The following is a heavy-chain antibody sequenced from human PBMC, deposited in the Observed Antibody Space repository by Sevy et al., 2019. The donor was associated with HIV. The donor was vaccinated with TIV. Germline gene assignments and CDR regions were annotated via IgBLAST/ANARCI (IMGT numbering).Heavy chain of an antibody. CDR2: ISAYNGNT. D-gene: IGHD2-2*02. CDR3: ARVVVVPAAILIGYHYYYMDV. Sequence: ASVKVSCKASGYTFTSYGISWVRQAPGQGLEWMGWISAYNGNTNYAQKLQGRVTMTTDTSTSTAYMELRSLRSDDTAVYYCARVVVVPAAILIGYHYYYMDVWGKGTTVTVSS. CDR1: GYTFTSYG. V-gene: IGHV1-18*01. J-gene: IGHJ6*03.